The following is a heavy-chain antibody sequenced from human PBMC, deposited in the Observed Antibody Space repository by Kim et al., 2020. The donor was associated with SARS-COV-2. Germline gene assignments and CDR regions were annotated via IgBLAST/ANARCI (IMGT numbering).Heavy chain of an antibody. CDR2: IYYSGST. J-gene: IGHJ4*02. CDR1: GGSISSSSYY. D-gene: IGHD6-19*01. CDR3: ARVADTHDQITAVAPISGCFDY. Sequence: SETLSLTCTVSGGSISSSSYYWGWIRQPPGKGLEWIGSIYYSGSTYYNPSLKSRVTISVDTSKNQFSLKLRSVTAADTAVYYCARVADTHDQITAVAPISGCFDYWGQGTLVTVSS. V-gene: IGHV4-39*07.